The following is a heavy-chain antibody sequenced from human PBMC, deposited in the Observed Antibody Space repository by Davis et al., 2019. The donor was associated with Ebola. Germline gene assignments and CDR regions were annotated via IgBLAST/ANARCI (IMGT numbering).Heavy chain of an antibody. CDR3: ARGVRFLEWSLDV. CDR1: GGSFSGYY. J-gene: IGHJ6*02. CDR2: INHSGST. Sequence: PSETLSLTCAVYGGSFSGYYWSWIRQPPGKGLEWIGEINHSGSTNYNPSLKSRVTISVDTSKNQFSLKLSSVTAADTAVYYCARGVRFLEWSLDVWGQGTTVTVSS. D-gene: IGHD3-3*01. V-gene: IGHV4-34*01.